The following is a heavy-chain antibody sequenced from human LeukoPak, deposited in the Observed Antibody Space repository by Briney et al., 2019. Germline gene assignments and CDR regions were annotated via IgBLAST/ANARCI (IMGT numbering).Heavy chain of an antibody. D-gene: IGHD3-3*01. J-gene: IGHJ4*02. CDR2: IKQDGSEK. CDR3: ARHRIFDYDFWSGYYPPDY. Sequence: PAGGSLRLSCAASGFTFSSYWMSWVRQAPGKGLEWVANIKQDGSEKYYVDSVKGRFTISRDNAKNSLYLQMNSLRAEGTAVYYCARHRIFDYDFWSGYYPPDYWGQGTLVTVSS. V-gene: IGHV3-7*01. CDR1: GFTFSSYW.